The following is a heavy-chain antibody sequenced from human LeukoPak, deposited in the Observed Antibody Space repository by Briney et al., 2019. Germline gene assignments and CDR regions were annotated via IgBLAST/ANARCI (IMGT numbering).Heavy chain of an antibody. Sequence: GGSLRLSCAASGFTFSSYAMSWVRQAPGKGLEWVSAISDSGGSKYYADSVKGRFTISRDNSKNTLYLQMNSLRAEDTAVYYCAKVRREGVQLWLPATRYYFDYWGQGTLVAVSS. D-gene: IGHD5-18*01. V-gene: IGHV3-23*01. J-gene: IGHJ4*02. CDR3: AKVRREGVQLWLPATRYYFDY. CDR1: GFTFSSYA. CDR2: ISDSGGSK.